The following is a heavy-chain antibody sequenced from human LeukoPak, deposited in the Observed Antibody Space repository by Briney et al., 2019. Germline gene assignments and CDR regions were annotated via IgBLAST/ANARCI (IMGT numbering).Heavy chain of an antibody. CDR2: IKQDGSER. Sequence: PGGSLRLSCAASGFTFSNYWMSWVRQAPGKGLEWVANIKQDGSERYYVDSVKGRFTIYRDNAKKSLSLQMNSLRVEDTAVYYCARNREYYYDMDVWGKGTTVTVSS. CDR1: GFTFSNYW. V-gene: IGHV3-7*01. J-gene: IGHJ6*03. CDR3: ARNREYYYDMDV. D-gene: IGHD1-26*01.